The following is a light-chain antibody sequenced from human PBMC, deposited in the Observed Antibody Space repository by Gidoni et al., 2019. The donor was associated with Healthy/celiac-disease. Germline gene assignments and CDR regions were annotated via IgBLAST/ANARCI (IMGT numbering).Light chain of an antibody. CDR3: QQSYSTPLT. J-gene: IGKJ4*01. CDR2: AAS. Sequence: DPVSITFRASQSISSYLNWYQQKPGKAPKLLIYAASSLQSGVPSRFSGSGSGTDFTLTISSLQPEDFATYYCQQSYSTPLTFGGGTKVEIK. V-gene: IGKV1-39*01. CDR1: QSISSY.